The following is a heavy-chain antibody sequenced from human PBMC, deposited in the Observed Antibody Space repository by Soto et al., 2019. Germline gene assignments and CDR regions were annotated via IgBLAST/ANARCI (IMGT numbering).Heavy chain of an antibody. CDR2: IHYSGNT. Sequence: SETLSLTCSVFRGYIGNYYWSWIRQPPGKGPEWIGNIHYSGNTNYNPSRKSRVTISVDTSKNQFSLKVRSVTAADTAVYYCARVGGYYGDYPNFDYWGRGTLVTVSS. CDR1: RGYIGNYY. V-gene: IGHV4-59*01. D-gene: IGHD4-17*01. CDR3: ARVGGYYGDYPNFDY. J-gene: IGHJ4*02.